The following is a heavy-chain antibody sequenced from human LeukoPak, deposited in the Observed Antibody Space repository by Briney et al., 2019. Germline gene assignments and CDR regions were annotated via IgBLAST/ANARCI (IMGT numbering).Heavy chain of an antibody. CDR1: GGSFSGYY. CDR3: ARLSIAVAGRLFDY. Sequence: PSETLSLTCAVYGGSFSGYYWSWIRQPPGKGLEWIGEINHSGSTNYNPSLKSRVTISVDTSKNQFSLKLSSVTAADTAVYYCARLSIAVAGRLFDYWGQGTLVTVSS. D-gene: IGHD6-19*01. J-gene: IGHJ4*02. CDR2: INHSGST. V-gene: IGHV4-34*01.